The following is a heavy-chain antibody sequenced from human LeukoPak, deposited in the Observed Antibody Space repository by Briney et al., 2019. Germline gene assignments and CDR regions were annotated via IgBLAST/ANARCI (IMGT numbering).Heavy chain of an antibody. V-gene: IGHV3-21*01. Sequence: TGGSLRLSCAASGFTFSSYSMNWVRHAPGKGLEWLSSISSSSSYIYYADSVKGRFTISRDNAKNSLYLQMNSLRAEDTAVYYCARATRDYGGNKNFDYWGQGTLVTVSS. J-gene: IGHJ4*02. CDR3: ARATRDYGGNKNFDY. CDR2: ISSSSSYI. D-gene: IGHD4-23*01. CDR1: GFTFSSYS.